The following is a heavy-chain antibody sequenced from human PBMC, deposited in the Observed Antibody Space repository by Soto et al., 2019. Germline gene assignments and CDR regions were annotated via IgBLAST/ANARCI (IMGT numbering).Heavy chain of an antibody. D-gene: IGHD6-6*01. Sequence: PSETLSLTCAVSGGSISSSSYYWGWILQPPGKGLEWIGGIYYSGSTYYNPSLKSRVTIAVETSKNQFSLKLSSVTAADTAVYYCARHDSSSSMGPRISFDYWGQGTLVTVSS. J-gene: IGHJ4*02. CDR1: GGSISSSSYY. CDR3: ARHDSSSSMGPRISFDY. CDR2: IYYSGST. V-gene: IGHV4-39*01.